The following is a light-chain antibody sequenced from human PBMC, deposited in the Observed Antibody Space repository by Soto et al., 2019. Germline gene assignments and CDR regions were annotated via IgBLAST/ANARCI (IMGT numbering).Light chain of an antibody. CDR1: QDIRSW. Sequence: DIPMTQSPSSVSASVGDRVTITCRASQDIRSWLGWYQQKPGKAPKLLIYAASSLQSGVPSRFSGSESGTDFTLTISSLEPEDFATYYCHQANGFPHTFGQGTKVEIK. CDR2: AAS. CDR3: HQANGFPHT. V-gene: IGKV1-12*01. J-gene: IGKJ1*01.